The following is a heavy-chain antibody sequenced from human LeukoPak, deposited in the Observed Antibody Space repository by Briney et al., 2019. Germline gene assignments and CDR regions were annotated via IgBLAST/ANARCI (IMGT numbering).Heavy chain of an antibody. J-gene: IGHJ6*03. CDR1: EFSVGSNY. CDR3: ARAISGSGFGEFNYYYYYYMDV. Sequence: GGSLRLSCAASEFSVGSNYMTWVRQAPGKGLEWVSLIYSGGSTYYADSVKGRFTISRDNSKNTMYLQMNSLRAEDTAVYYCARAISGSGFGEFNYYYYYYMDVWGKGTTVTISS. CDR2: IYSGGST. D-gene: IGHD3-10*01. V-gene: IGHV3-66*01.